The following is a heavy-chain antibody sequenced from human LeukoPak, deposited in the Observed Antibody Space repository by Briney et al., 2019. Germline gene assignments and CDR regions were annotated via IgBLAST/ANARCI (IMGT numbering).Heavy chain of an antibody. V-gene: IGHV1-18*01. CDR3: ARERTVRGYDSSGYPDY. Sequence: ASVKVSCKASGYTFTSYGISWVRQVPGQGLEWMGWISTYNGNTNYAQKLQGRVTMTTDTSTSTAYMELRSLRSDDTAVYYCARERTVRGYDSSGYPDYWGQGTLVTVSS. D-gene: IGHD3-22*01. CDR1: GYTFTSYG. J-gene: IGHJ4*02. CDR2: ISTYNGNT.